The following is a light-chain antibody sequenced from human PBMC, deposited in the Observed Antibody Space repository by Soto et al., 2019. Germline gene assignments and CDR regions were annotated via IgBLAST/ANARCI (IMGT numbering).Light chain of an antibody. CDR1: QSVLYSSNNNNY. CDR3: QQYYSPPHT. Sequence: DIVMTQSPDSLDVSLGERATINCKSSQSVLYSSNNNNYLAWYQQKPGQPPKLLIYWASTRESGVPDRFSGSGSGTDFTLTISSLQDEDVAVYYCQQYYSPPHTFGQGTKLEIK. V-gene: IGKV4-1*01. CDR2: WAS. J-gene: IGKJ2*01.